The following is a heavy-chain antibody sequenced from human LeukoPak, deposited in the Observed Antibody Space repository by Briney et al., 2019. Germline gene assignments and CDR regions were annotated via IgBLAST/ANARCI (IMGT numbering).Heavy chain of an antibody. CDR1: GFTFSSYA. J-gene: IGHJ4*02. V-gene: IGHV3-30-3*01. CDR3: ARSGYWLYYFDY. Sequence: PGGSLRLSCAASGFTFSSYAMHWVRQAPGKGLEWVAVISYDGSSKYYADSVKGRFTISRDNSKNTLYLQMNSLRAEDTAVYYCARSGYWLYYFDYWGQGTLVTVSS. D-gene: IGHD3-3*01. CDR2: ISYDGSSK.